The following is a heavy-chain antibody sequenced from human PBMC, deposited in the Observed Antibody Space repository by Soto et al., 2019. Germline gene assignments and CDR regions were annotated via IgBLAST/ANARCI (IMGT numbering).Heavy chain of an antibody. V-gene: IGHV1-58*01. CDR3: AAGTQIMVGGWGRSG. Sequence: QMQLVQSGPEVKKPGTSVKVSCKASGFTFTSSAVQWVRQARGQLLEWIGWIVFGSGKTNNAQKSQESVPITRDRSTSTAYMELSSLRSDDTAVYYCAAGTQIMVGGWGRSGWGQGTLVTVSS. CDR2: IVFGSGKT. J-gene: IGHJ4*02. CDR1: GFTFTSSA. D-gene: IGHD3-10*01.